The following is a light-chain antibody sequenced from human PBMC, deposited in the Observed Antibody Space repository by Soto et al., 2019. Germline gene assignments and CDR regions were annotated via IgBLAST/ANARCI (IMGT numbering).Light chain of an antibody. V-gene: IGLV1-40*01. Sequence: QSVLTQPPSASGTPGQTVTISCFGSSSNIGGNSVSWYQQLPGRAPKLLIYANTNRPSGVPDRFSGSKSGSSASLAITGLQAEDEADYYCQSYDSSLSGSVVFGGGTKLTVL. J-gene: IGLJ2*01. CDR3: QSYDSSLSGSVV. CDR1: SSNIGGNS. CDR2: ANT.